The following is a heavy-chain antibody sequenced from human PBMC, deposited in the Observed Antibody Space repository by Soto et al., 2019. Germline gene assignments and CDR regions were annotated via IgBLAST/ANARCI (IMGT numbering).Heavy chain of an antibody. CDR1: GFTFSSYG. V-gene: IGHV3-30*18. J-gene: IGHJ4*02. Sequence: VGSLRLSCAASGFTFSSYGMHWVRQAPGKGLEWVAVISYDGSNKYYADSVKGRFTISRDNSKNTLYLQMNSLRAEDTAVYYCAKGHCTNGVCYEVYYFDYWGQGTLVTVSS. D-gene: IGHD2-8*01. CDR3: AKGHCTNGVCYEVYYFDY. CDR2: ISYDGSNK.